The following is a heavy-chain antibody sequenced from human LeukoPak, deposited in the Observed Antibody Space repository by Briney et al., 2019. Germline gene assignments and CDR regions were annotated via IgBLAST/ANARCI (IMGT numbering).Heavy chain of an antibody. V-gene: IGHV4-30-2*05. Sequence: SETLSLTCAVSGVAISRGGYAWNWIRQPPGKGLEWIAYIYHSGTTYYNPSLKSRATISVDTSKNQFSLKLSSVTAADTAVYFCARRNLKYNFGSGRFFEYWGQGILVTVSS. D-gene: IGHD3-10*01. CDR1: GVAISRGGYA. CDR2: IYHSGTT. CDR3: ARRNLKYNFGSGRFFEY. J-gene: IGHJ4*02.